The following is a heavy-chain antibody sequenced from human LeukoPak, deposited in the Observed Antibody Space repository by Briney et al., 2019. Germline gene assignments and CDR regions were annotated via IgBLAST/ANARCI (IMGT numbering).Heavy chain of an antibody. CDR1: GGSFSGYY. CDR2: INHSGST. Sequence: PSETLSLTCAVYGGSFSGYYWSWIRQPPGKGLEWIGEINHSGSTNYNPSLKSRVTISVDTSKNQFSLKLSSVTAADTAVYYCARVNYDSSGYVDYWGQGTLVTVSS. V-gene: IGHV4-34*01. J-gene: IGHJ4*02. CDR3: ARVNYDSSGYVDY. D-gene: IGHD3-22*01.